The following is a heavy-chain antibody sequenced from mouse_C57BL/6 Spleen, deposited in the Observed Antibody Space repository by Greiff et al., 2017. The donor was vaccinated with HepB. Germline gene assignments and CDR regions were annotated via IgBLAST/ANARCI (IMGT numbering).Heavy chain of an antibody. J-gene: IGHJ2*01. D-gene: IGHD1-1*01. CDR1: GYSITSGYY. V-gene: IGHV3-6*01. CDR3: ARDRGSSYLGY. CDR2: ISYDGSN. Sequence: DVKLEESGPGLVKPSQSLSLTCSVTGYSITSGYYWNWIRQFPGNKLEWMGYISYDGSNNYNPSLKNRISITRDTSKNQFFLKLNSVTTEDTATYYCARDRGSSYLGYWGQGTTLTVSS.